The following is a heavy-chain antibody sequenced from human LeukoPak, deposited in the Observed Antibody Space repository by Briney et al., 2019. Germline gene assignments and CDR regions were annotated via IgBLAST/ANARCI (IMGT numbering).Heavy chain of an antibody. Sequence: PSETLSLTCTVSGGSISGYYWSWIRQPPGKGLEWIGYNYYSGSTNYNPSLKSRVTISVDTSKNQFSLKLSSVTAADTAVYYCARGVSSGGTSFDYWGQGTLVTVSS. D-gene: IGHD2-15*01. CDR3: ARGVSSGGTSFDY. V-gene: IGHV4-59*01. J-gene: IGHJ4*02. CDR1: GGSISGYY. CDR2: NYYSGST.